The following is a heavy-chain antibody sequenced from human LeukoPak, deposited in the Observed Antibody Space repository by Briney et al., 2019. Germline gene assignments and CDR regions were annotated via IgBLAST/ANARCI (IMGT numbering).Heavy chain of an antibody. Sequence: GGSLRLSCAASGFTFSSYAMHWVRQAPGKGLEWVSYINTGSRTAYYAESVKGRFTISRDNAKNSLYLQMSSLRDEDTALYYCAGATYYDIMSFIDYWGQGTLVTVSS. CDR2: INTGSRTA. CDR3: AGATYYDIMSFIDY. V-gene: IGHV3-48*02. CDR1: GFTFSSYA. J-gene: IGHJ4*02. D-gene: IGHD3-9*01.